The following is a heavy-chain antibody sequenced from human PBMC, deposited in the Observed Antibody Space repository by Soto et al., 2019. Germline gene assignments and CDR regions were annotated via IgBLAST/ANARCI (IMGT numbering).Heavy chain of an antibody. CDR1: GYTFGSYG. Sequence: ASVKVSCKASGYTFGSYGITWVRQAPGQGLEWMGWISPNGNTNYAQKFQGRVTMTPDTSTSTAYMDLRSLRSDDTAVYYCARPTLAGSSWYLAFDIWGQGTMVTVSS. CDR2: ISPNGNT. V-gene: IGHV1-18*01. CDR3: ARPTLAGSSWYLAFDI. J-gene: IGHJ3*02. D-gene: IGHD6-13*01.